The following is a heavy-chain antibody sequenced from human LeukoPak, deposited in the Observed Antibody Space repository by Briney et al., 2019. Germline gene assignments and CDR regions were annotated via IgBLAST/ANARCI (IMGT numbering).Heavy chain of an antibody. Sequence: SVKVSCKASGGTFSSYAISWVRQAPGQGLEWVGGIIPIFGTANYAQKFQGRVTITTDESTSTAYMELSSLRSEDTAVYYCARGRQLWAGNYYYYMDVWGKGTTVTVSS. J-gene: IGHJ6*03. CDR3: ARGRQLWAGNYYYYMDV. CDR2: IIPIFGTA. V-gene: IGHV1-69*05. D-gene: IGHD5-18*01. CDR1: GGTFSSYA.